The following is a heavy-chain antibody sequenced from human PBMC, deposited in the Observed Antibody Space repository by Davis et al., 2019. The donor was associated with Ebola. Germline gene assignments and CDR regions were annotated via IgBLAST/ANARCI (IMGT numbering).Heavy chain of an antibody. D-gene: IGHD5-18*01. CDR1: GNSFSSHW. CDR3: ARGRLEDAAIVSFDF. J-gene: IGHJ4*02. CDR2: FYPRDSRS. V-gene: IGHV5-51*01. Sequence: GESLKISCKDSGNSFSSHWIGWVRQMPGKGLEWMGIFYPRDSRSRYSPSFQGQVTMSVDKSIDTAYLQWSSLKASDSATYYCARGRLEDAAIVSFDFWGQGTLVTVSS.